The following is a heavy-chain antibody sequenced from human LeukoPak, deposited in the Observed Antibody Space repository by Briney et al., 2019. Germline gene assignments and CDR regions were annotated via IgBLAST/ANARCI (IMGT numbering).Heavy chain of an antibody. V-gene: IGHV4-39*01. CDR1: GGSISSSSYY. Sequence: SETLSHTCTVSGGSISSSSYYWGWIRQPPGKGLEWIGSIYYSGSTYYNPSLKSRVTISVDTSKNQFSLKLSSVTAADTAVYYCARHRIAADYYWGQGTLVTVSS. J-gene: IGHJ4*02. CDR2: IYYSGST. D-gene: IGHD6-13*01. CDR3: ARHRIAADYY.